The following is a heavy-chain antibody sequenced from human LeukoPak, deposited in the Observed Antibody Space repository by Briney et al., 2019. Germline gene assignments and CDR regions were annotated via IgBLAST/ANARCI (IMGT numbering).Heavy chain of an antibody. CDR1: GFTFSSYA. V-gene: IGHV3-48*04. J-gene: IGHJ4*02. CDR2: ISSSGSTI. Sequence: GGSLRLSCAASGFTFSSYAMSWVRQAPGKGLEWVSYISSSGSTIYYADSVKGRFTISRDNAKNSLYLQMNSLRAEDTAVYYCARGLMVYAIGNDYWGQGTLVTVSS. CDR3: ARGLMVYAIGNDY. D-gene: IGHD2-8*01.